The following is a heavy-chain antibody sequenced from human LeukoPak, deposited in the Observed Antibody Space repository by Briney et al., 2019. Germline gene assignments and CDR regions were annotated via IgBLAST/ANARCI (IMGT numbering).Heavy chain of an antibody. V-gene: IGHV3-23*01. J-gene: IGHJ4*02. CDR2: ISGSGGST. CDR1: GFTFSSYA. CDR3: AKDPYYGSGRDFDY. D-gene: IGHD3-10*01. Sequence: GGSLRLSCAASGFTFSSYAMSWVRQAPGKGLEWGSAISGSGGSTYYADSVKGRFTISRDNSKNTLYLQMNSLRAEDTAVYYCAKDPYYGSGRDFDYWGQGTLVTVSS.